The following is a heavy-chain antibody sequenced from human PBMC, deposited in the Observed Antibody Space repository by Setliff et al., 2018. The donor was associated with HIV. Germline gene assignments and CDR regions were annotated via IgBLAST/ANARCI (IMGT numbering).Heavy chain of an antibody. V-gene: IGHV4-59*08. Sequence: PSETLSLTCSVSNSSISTYYWSWIRQPPGKGLEWIGYIFSTGSTDYNPSLKSRVTMSLDKSKKQFSLRLRSVTAADTAVYFCARHPYYSSNWYFDFWGRGALVTVPQ. CDR2: IFSTGST. J-gene: IGHJ2*01. CDR3: ARHPYYSSNWYFDF. CDR1: NSSISTYY. D-gene: IGHD3-10*01.